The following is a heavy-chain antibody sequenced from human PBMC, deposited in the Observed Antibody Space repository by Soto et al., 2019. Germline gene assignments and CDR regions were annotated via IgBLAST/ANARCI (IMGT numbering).Heavy chain of an antibody. CDR1: GYSFTSYW. J-gene: IGHJ3*02. V-gene: IGHV5-51*01. Sequence: GESMKISCKGSGYSFTSYWIGWVRQMPGKGLEWMGIIYPGDSDTRYSPSFQGQVTISADKSISTAYLQWSSLKASDTAMYYCARHRAARPGSLDAFDIWGQGTMVTVSS. CDR2: IYPGDSDT. D-gene: IGHD6-6*01. CDR3: ARHRAARPGSLDAFDI.